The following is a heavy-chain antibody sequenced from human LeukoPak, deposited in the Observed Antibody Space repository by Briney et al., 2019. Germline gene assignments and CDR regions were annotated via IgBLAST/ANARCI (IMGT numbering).Heavy chain of an antibody. J-gene: IGHJ3*02. CDR2: TYTGGNS. Sequence: GGSLRLSCAASGFTVSSIHIVWVRQAPGKGLEWVSVTYTGGNSYYADSVKGRFIISRDISKNTLYLQMNSLRAEDSALYYCARGGRGSAAVVAPRSFDIWGQGTMVTVSS. V-gene: IGHV3-53*01. CDR3: ARGGRGSAAVVAPRSFDI. D-gene: IGHD3-22*01. CDR1: GFTVSSIH.